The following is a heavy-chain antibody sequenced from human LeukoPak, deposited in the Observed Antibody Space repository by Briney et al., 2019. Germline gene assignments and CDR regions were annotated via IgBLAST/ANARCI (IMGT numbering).Heavy chain of an antibody. CDR3: ARNVLLWFGGDSYYFDY. V-gene: IGHV3-66*01. J-gene: IGHJ4*02. CDR1: GFTFSSYA. CDR2: IYSGGST. Sequence: GGSLRLSCAASGFTFSSYAMSWVRQAPGKGLEWVSVIYSGGSTYYADSVKGRFTISRDNSKNTLYLQMNSLRAEDTAVYYCARNVLLWFGGDSYYFDYWGQGTLVTVSS. D-gene: IGHD3-10*01.